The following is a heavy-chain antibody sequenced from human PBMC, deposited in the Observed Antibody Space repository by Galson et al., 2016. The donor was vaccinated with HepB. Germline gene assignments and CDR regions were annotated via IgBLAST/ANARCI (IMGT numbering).Heavy chain of an antibody. CDR1: GFTFSDYS. V-gene: IGHV3-21*01. CDR2: ISTGSSYI. J-gene: IGHJ3*02. CDR3: ARYSLPYDALDI. D-gene: IGHD3-9*01. Sequence: SLRLSCAGSGFTFSDYSMNWVRQAPGKWLEWVASISTGSSYIYYADSLKGRFAVSRDNAKNSMFLQMNSLRGEDTAMYFCARYSLPYDALDIWGQGTMVNVSS.